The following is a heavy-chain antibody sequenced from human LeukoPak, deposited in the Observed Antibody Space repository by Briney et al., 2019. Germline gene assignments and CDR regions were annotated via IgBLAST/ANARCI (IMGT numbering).Heavy chain of an antibody. Sequence: GGSLRLSCAASGFSLRNYDMHWVRQARGKGLEWVAVISYDGRNKYYPDSVKGRFTISRDNSKNTLYLQMNSLRAEDTAVYYCAKDYDDAFDMWGQGTMVTVSS. CDR1: GFSLRNYD. D-gene: IGHD5-12*01. J-gene: IGHJ3*02. CDR3: AKDYDDAFDM. CDR2: ISYDGRNK. V-gene: IGHV3-30*18.